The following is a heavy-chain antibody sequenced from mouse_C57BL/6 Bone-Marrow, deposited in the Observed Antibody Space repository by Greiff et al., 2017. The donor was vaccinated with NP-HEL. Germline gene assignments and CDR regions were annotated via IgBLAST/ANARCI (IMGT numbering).Heavy chain of an antibody. CDR1: GYTFTSYG. V-gene: IGHV1-81*01. CDR3: ARLLLRFAY. Sequence: VQLQQSGAELARPGASVKLSCKASGYTFTSYGISWVKQRTGQGLEWIGEIYPRSGNTYYNEKFKGKATLTADKSSSTAYMELRSLTSEDSAVYFCARLLLRFAYWGQGTLVTVSA. CDR2: IYPRSGNT. D-gene: IGHD1-1*01. J-gene: IGHJ3*01.